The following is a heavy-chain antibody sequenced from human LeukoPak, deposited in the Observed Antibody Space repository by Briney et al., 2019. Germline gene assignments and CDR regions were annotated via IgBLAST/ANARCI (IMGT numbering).Heavy chain of an antibody. CDR3: ARKLSSSWSEDAFDI. D-gene: IGHD6-13*01. CDR2: IYYSGST. Sequence: SETLSLTSTVSGGSISSYYWSWIRQPPGKGLEWIGYIYYSGSTNYNPSLKSRVTISVDTSKNQFSLKLSSVTAADTAVYYCARKLSSSWSEDAFDIWGQGTMVTVSS. V-gene: IGHV4-59*01. J-gene: IGHJ3*02. CDR1: GGSISSYY.